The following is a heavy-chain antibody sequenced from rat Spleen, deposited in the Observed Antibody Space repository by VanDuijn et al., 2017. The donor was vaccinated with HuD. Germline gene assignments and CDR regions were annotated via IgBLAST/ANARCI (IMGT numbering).Heavy chain of an antibody. CDR1: GFTFSDYY. CDR2: ISSDGGST. D-gene: IGHD1-9*01. J-gene: IGHJ2*01. Sequence: EVQLVESGGGLVQPGRSLKLSCAASGFTFSDYYMAWVRPAPTKGLEWVATISSDGGSTYDRISVKGRFTISTDNAKSTLSLQKDSLRSEDTATYYCARRHYGYTDYFDYWGQGVMVTVSS. CDR3: ARRHYGYTDYFDY. V-gene: IGHV5-7*01.